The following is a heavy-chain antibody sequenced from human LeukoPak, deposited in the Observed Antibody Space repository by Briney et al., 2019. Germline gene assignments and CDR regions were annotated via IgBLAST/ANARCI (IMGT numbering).Heavy chain of an antibody. CDR1: GYTFTGYY. CDR2: INPNSGGT. J-gene: IGHJ3*02. V-gene: IGHV1-2*02. D-gene: IGHD6-19*01. Sequence: ASVKVSCKASGYTFTGYYMHWVRQAPRQGLEWMGWINPNSGGTNYAQKFQGRVTMTRDTSISTAYMELSRLRSDDTAVYYCARDYPHSSGWYDAFDIWGQGTMVTVSS. CDR3: ARDYPHSSGWYDAFDI.